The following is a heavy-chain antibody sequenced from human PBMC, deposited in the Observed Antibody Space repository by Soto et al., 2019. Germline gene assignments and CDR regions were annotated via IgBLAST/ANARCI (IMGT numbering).Heavy chain of an antibody. CDR3: ALVGRPDSSGYSYYLMDV. V-gene: IGHV4-4*07. D-gene: IGHD3-22*01. CDR1: GGSISSYY. J-gene: IGHJ6*02. Sequence: PSETLALTCTVSGGSISSYYWSWIRQPAGKGLEWIGRIYTSGSTNYNPSLKSRVTMSVDTSKNQFSLKLSSVTATDTAVDCCALVGRPDSSGYSYYLMDVRGRGSSVIVSS. CDR2: IYTSGST.